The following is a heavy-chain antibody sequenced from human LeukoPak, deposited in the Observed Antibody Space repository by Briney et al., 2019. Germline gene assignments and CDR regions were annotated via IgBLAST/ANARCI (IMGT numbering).Heavy chain of an antibody. V-gene: IGHV1-8*02. CDR1: GYTFTGYY. J-gene: IGHJ3*02. Sequence: EASVKVSCKASGYTFTGYYMHWVRQAPGQGLEWMGWMNPNSGNTGYAQKFQGGVTMTRNTSISTAYMELSSLRSEDTAVYYCARAHYDILTGLKPDAFDIWGQGTMVTVSS. CDR3: ARAHYDILTGLKPDAFDI. CDR2: MNPNSGNT. D-gene: IGHD3-9*01.